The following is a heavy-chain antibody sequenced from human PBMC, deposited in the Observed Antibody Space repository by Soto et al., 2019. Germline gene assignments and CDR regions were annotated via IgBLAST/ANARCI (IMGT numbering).Heavy chain of an antibody. CDR1: GYSVSSDTYY. V-gene: IGHV4-61*01. Sequence: SETLSLPCPVSGYSVSSDTYYWSWIRQPPGKGLEWIGYLFYTGSTSYNPSLNSRVTMLVDTSKNQFSLKLSSVTAADSAVYYCARAILGYCTSSSCNGGDYYYGMDVWGQGTTVTVSS. CDR3: ARAILGYCTSSSCNGGDYYYGMDV. J-gene: IGHJ6*02. CDR2: LFYTGST. D-gene: IGHD2-2*01.